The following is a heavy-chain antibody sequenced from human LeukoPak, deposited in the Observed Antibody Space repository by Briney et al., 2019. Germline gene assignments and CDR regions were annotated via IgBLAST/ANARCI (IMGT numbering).Heavy chain of an antibody. CDR1: GGSISSYY. V-gene: IGHV4-59*08. D-gene: IGHD3-3*01. CDR3: ARQWSYYYGMDV. J-gene: IGHJ6*02. CDR2: IHYSGST. Sequence: SSETLSLTCTVSGGSISSYYWSWIRQPPGKGLEWIGYIHYSGSTNYNPSLKSRVTISVDTSKNQFSLKLSSVTAADTAVYYCARQWSYYYGMDVWGQGTTVTVSS.